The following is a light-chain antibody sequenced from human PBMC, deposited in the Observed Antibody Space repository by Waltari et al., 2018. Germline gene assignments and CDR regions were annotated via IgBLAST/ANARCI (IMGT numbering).Light chain of an antibody. Sequence: EIVMTQSPATLSVSPGERATLSCRASQSVSSNLAWYQQKPGQAPRLLIYGASTRATGIPARFGGSGSGTEFTLTISSLQSEDFAVYYCQLYNNWPPYTFGQGTKLEIK. J-gene: IGKJ2*01. CDR3: QLYNNWPPYT. V-gene: IGKV3-15*01. CDR1: QSVSSN. CDR2: GAS.